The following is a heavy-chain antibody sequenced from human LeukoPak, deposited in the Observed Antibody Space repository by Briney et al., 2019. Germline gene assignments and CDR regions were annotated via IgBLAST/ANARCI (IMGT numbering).Heavy chain of an antibody. J-gene: IGHJ4*02. V-gene: IGHV3-7*01. CDR1: GFTFSRSW. CDR3: ARGGTSGYSSTRHFWGGNYYFDY. D-gene: IGHD2-2*01. Sequence: GGSLRLSCAASGFTFSRSWMIWVRQAPGKGLEWVANIKQDGSEKYYLDSAKGRFTISRDNARNSLYLQVNSLRAEDTAVYYCARGGTSGYSSTRHFWGGNYYFDYWGQGSLVTVSS. CDR2: IKQDGSEK.